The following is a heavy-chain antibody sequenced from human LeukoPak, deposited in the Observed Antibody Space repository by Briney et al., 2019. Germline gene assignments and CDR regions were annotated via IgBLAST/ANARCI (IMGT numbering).Heavy chain of an antibody. Sequence: VASVKVSCKASGYTFTSYGISWVRQAPGQGLEWMGWISAYNGNTTYAQKLQGRVTMTTDTSTSTAYMELRSLRSDDTAVYYCAREGWYSSGWYPDYWGQGTLVTVSS. D-gene: IGHD6-19*01. J-gene: IGHJ4*02. CDR3: AREGWYSSGWYPDY. V-gene: IGHV1-18*01. CDR2: ISAYNGNT. CDR1: GYTFTSYG.